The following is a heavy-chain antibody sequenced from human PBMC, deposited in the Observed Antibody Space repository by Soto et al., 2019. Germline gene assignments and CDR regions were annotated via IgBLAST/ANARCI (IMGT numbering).Heavy chain of an antibody. J-gene: IGHJ3*02. Sequence: QVQLQESGPGLVRPSGTLSLTYTVSGASITSFNWWTWVRQSPGKGLEWIGKISQGGRTNYNRSLMGRGTMSIDRSKNLLSLRLNYVNAADSAVYYCARIHDGDALDIWGQGTTVTVSS. CDR2: ISQGGRT. V-gene: IGHV4-4*02. CDR1: GASITSFNW. CDR3: ARIHDGDALDI.